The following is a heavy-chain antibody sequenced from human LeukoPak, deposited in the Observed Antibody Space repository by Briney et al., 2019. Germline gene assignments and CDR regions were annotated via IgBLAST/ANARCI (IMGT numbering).Heavy chain of an antibody. V-gene: IGHV1-2*02. CDR3: ASGYDSSGYYLTPHSYYFDY. Sequence: ASVNVSCKASGYTFTVYYMHWVRQAPGPGLERVGWGNPNSGGPNYAQKLQGRVTMTRDPSISSAYMELSRLRSDDPAVYYCASGYDSSGYYLTPHSYYFDYWGQGTLVTVSS. CDR1: GYTFTVYY. D-gene: IGHD3-22*01. CDR2: GNPNSGGP. J-gene: IGHJ4*02.